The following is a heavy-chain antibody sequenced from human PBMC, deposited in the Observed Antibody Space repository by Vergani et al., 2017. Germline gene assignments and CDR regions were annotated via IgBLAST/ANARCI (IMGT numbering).Heavy chain of an antibody. Sequence: QVQLVESGGGVVQPGRSLRLSCAASGFTFSNYAMHWVRQAPGKGLEWVAVISYDGTYKYYADSVKGRFTISRDTSKNTLYLQLNSLRAEDTAVYFCARDSEDSTILNALDIWGQGTMVTVSS. CDR2: ISYDGTYK. V-gene: IGHV3-30*04. J-gene: IGHJ3*02. CDR1: GFTFSNYA. CDR3: ARDSEDSTILNALDI. D-gene: IGHD2-15*01.